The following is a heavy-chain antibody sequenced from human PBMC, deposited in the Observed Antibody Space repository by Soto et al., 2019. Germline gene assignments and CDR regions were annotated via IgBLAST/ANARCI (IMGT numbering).Heavy chain of an antibody. CDR3: ARDHHDFEFYYFDY. Sequence: PSETLSLTCTVSGDSISSGDYYWSWIRQPPGKGLEWIGYIYYSGSTYSESSHYNPSLKSRASISVDTSKNQFSLKLSSVTAADTAVYYCARDHHDFEFYYFDYWGQGTLVTVSS. J-gene: IGHJ4*02. CDR2: IYYSGST. D-gene: IGHD3-3*01. V-gene: IGHV4-30-4*01. CDR1: GDSISSGDYY.